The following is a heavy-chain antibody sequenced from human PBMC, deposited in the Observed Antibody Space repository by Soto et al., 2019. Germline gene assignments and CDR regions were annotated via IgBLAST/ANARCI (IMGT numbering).Heavy chain of an antibody. J-gene: IGHJ4*02. D-gene: IGHD4-17*01. CDR1: GGSISSGGYS. V-gene: IGHV4-30-2*01. CDR3: ARDKWNYGDYERDY. Sequence: PSETLSLTCAVSGGSISSGGYSWSWIRQPPGKGLEWIGYIYHSGSTYYNPSLKSRVTISRDDSKSIAYLEMNSLKIEDTAVYYCARDKWNYGDYERDYWGQGTLVTVSS. CDR2: IYHSGST.